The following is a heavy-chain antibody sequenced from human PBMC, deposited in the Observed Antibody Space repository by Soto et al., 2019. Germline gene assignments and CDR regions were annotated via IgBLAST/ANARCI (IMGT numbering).Heavy chain of an antibody. Sequence: PRGALVVCCAASGFSFSIYWMSWFRQAPGKGLEWVADMNQDGGEKYYVDSVKGRFSISRDNAKTSLYLQMNSLRVEDTGVYYCARVDCSPSNCYNLYYGRDVWGQGTTVTVSS. CDR2: MNQDGGEK. V-gene: IGHV3-7*04. D-gene: IGHD2-2*02. CDR1: GFSFSIYW. CDR3: ARVDCSPSNCYNLYYGRDV. J-gene: IGHJ6*02.